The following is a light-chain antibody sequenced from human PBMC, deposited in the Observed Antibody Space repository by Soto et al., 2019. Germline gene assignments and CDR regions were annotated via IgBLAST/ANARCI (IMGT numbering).Light chain of an antibody. V-gene: IGKV1-12*01. Sequence: DSEMPHSPSSVSASVGDRVTIACRASQGISRWLAWYQQKPGKAPKLLIYAASSLQGGVPSRFSGSGYGTDFTLTISSLQPEDFATYSCQQSYNSPQTFGRGTKVDIK. CDR3: QQSYNSPQT. J-gene: IGKJ1*01. CDR1: QGISRW. CDR2: AAS.